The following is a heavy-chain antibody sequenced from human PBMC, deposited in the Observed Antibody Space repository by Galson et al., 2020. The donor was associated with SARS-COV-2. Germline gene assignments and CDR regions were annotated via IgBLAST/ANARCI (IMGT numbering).Heavy chain of an antibody. Sequence: KIGESLKISCAASGFTFSSYSMNWVRQAPGKGLEWVSSISSSSSYIYYADSVKGRFTISRDNAKNSLYLQMNSLRAEDTAVYYCARATIWSAYDYWGQGTLVTVSS. J-gene: IGHJ4*02. V-gene: IGHV3-21*01. CDR2: ISSSSSYI. CDR1: GFTFSSYS. D-gene: IGHD3-3*01. CDR3: ARATIWSAYDY.